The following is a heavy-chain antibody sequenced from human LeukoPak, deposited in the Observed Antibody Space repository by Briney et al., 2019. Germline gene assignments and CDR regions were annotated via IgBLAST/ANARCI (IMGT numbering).Heavy chain of an antibody. J-gene: IGHJ4*02. CDR2: ISDTGNT. V-gene: IGHV3-23*01. Sequence: GGSLRLSCAASGFTLSSYAMSWVRQAPGKGLEWVSAISDTGNTYHADSVKGRFTISRDSSKNTLFLQMNGLRPEDAAVYYCAKAPVTTCRGAFCYPFDYWGLGTLVTASS. CDR1: GFTLSSYA. D-gene: IGHD2-15*01. CDR3: AKAPVTTCRGAFCYPFDY.